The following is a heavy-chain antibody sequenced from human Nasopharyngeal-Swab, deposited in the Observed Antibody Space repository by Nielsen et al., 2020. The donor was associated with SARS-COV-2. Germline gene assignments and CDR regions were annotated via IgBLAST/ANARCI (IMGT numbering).Heavy chain of an antibody. J-gene: IGHJ6*03. CDR3: ARNWRSGSMDV. Sequence: RQAPGKGLEWIGYIYYSGSTYYNPSLKSLVTISVDTSKNQFSLKLSSVTAADTAVYYCARNWRSGSMDVWGKGTTVTVSS. CDR2: IYYSGST. V-gene: IGHV4-31*01. D-gene: IGHD3-10*01.